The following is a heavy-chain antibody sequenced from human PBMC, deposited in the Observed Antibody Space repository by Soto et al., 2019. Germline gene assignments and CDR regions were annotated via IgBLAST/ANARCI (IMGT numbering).Heavy chain of an antibody. Sequence: GASVKVSCKASGYTFTSYYMHWVRQAPGQGLEWMGIINPSGGSTSYAQKFQGRVTMTRDTSTSTVYMELSSLRSGDTAVYYCARDLSVATTRDYWGQGTLVTVSS. CDR2: INPSGGST. V-gene: IGHV1-46*01. CDR1: GYTFTSYY. J-gene: IGHJ4*02. CDR3: ARDLSVATTRDY. D-gene: IGHD1-26*01.